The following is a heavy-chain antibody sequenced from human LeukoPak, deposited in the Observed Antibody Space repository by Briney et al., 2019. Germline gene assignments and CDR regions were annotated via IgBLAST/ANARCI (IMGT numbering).Heavy chain of an antibody. J-gene: IGHJ3*01. CDR2: IQYDRSNR. D-gene: IGHD2-15*01. V-gene: IGHV3-30*02. CDR1: GFTLSSYG. Sequence: GGFWRPSGAAPGFTLSSYGMHWVRRAPGKGRGVIAFIQYDRSNRDCADSVKGRFSISRDYCKDALYQQMNSLRAEDTAVYYCAASGSLDAFDFWGQGTMVTVSS. CDR3: AASGSLDAFDF.